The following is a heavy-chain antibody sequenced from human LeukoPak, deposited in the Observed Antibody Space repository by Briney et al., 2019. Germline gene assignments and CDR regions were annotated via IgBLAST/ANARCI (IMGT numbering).Heavy chain of an antibody. CDR3: ARAPHGSHEGDY. Sequence: PGGSLRLSCAASGFTVSSNYMSWDRQAPGKGLEWVSVIYSGGSTYYADSVKGRFTISRDNSKNTLYLQMNSLRAEDTAVYYCARAPHGSHEGDYWGQGTLVTVSS. D-gene: IGHD1-26*01. J-gene: IGHJ4*02. V-gene: IGHV3-53*01. CDR1: GFTVSSNY. CDR2: IYSGGST.